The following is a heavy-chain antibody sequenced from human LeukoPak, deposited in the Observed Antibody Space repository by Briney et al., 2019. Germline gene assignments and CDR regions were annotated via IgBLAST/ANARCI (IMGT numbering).Heavy chain of an antibody. CDR2: ISGDGGST. Sequence: GGSLRLSCAASGFTFDDYAIHWVRQAPGKGLEWVSLISGDGGSTYYADSVKGRFTISRDNSKNSLYLQMSSLRTEDTALYYCAKEKGSYGSYYFDYWGQGTLVTVSS. V-gene: IGHV3-43*02. D-gene: IGHD3-10*01. J-gene: IGHJ4*02. CDR3: AKEKGSYGSYYFDY. CDR1: GFTFDDYA.